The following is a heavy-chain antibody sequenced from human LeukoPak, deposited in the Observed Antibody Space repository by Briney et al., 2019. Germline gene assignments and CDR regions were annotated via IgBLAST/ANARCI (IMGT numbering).Heavy chain of an antibody. Sequence: SETLSLTCTVSGGSISSSSYYWVWIRQPPGKGLEWIGSIYDNGSTYYNPSLKSRVTISVDTSKNQFSLKLNSVTAADTAVYYCARDRQQLVRGDYFDYWGQGALVTVSS. CDR1: GGSISSSSYY. V-gene: IGHV4-39*07. D-gene: IGHD6-13*01. J-gene: IGHJ4*02. CDR2: IYDNGST. CDR3: ARDRQQLVRGDYFDY.